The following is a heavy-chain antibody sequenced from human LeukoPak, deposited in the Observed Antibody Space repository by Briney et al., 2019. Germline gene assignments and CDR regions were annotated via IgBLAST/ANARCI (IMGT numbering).Heavy chain of an antibody. V-gene: IGHV3-23*01. D-gene: IGHD3-16*01. J-gene: IGHJ4*02. CDR2: ISGSGDST. Sequence: PGGSLRLSCAASGFTFRSYAMSWVRQAPGKGLEWVSGISGSGDSTYYADSVRGRFTISRDNSKNTLYLQMNSLRVEDTAVYYCAKDGGQEVDYWGQGTLVTVSS. CDR3: AKDGGQEVDY. CDR1: GFTFRSYA.